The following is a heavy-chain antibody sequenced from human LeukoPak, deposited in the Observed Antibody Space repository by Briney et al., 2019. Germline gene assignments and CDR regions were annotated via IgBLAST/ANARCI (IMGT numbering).Heavy chain of an antibody. CDR2: IYPGDSDT. V-gene: IGHV5-51*01. D-gene: IGHD3-9*01. J-gene: IGHJ4*02. CDR1: GYRFTSYW. Sequence: GESLKISCKGSGYRFTSYWIGWVRQMPGKGLEWMGIIYPGDSDTRYSPSFQGQVTISADKSISTAYLQWSSLKASDTAMYYCARHDDYDISTGYYNYWGQGTLVTVSS. CDR3: ARHDDYDISTGYYNY.